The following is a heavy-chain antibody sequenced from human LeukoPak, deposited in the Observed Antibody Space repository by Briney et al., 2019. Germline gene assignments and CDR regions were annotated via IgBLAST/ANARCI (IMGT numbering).Heavy chain of an antibody. CDR1: GGSISSSSHY. CDR3: ARYSGSYFDY. J-gene: IGHJ4*02. D-gene: IGHD3-10*01. CDR2: ISESGTT. Sequence: SETLSLTCTVSGGSISSSSHYWAWIRQPPGKGLEWLATISESGTTHYNPSLKSRVTISVDTSKNQFSLKLGSVTAADTAVFYCARYSGSYFDYWGQGTLVTVSS. V-gene: IGHV4-39*01.